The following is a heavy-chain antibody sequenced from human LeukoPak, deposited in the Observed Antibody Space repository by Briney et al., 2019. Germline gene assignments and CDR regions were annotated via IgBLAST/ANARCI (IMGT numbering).Heavy chain of an antibody. Sequence: PGGSLRLSCAASGFTFSSYEMNWVRQAPGKGLEWVSSISSSSSYIYYADSVKGRFTISRDNAKNSLYLQMNSLRAEDTAVYYCARSPLGYCSSTSCYYFDYWGQGTLVTVSS. D-gene: IGHD2-2*01. V-gene: IGHV3-21*01. J-gene: IGHJ4*02. CDR2: ISSSSSYI. CDR1: GFTFSSYE. CDR3: ARSPLGYCSSTSCYYFDY.